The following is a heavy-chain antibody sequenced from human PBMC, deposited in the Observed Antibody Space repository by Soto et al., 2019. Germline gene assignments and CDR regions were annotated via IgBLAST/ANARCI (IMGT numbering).Heavy chain of an antibody. D-gene: IGHD3-10*01. CDR1: GFSLSTSRVG. Sequence: QITLKESGPTLVKPTQTLTLTCTFSGFSLSTSRVGVGWIRQPPGKALEWLALIYWDDDKRYSPTLKNRLTLTKDTSKNQVVLTMTNADPVDTATYYCVHTSGSCNCACFDYWGQGTLVTVSS. CDR3: VHTSGSCNCACFDY. V-gene: IGHV2-5*02. J-gene: IGHJ4*02. CDR2: IYWDDDK.